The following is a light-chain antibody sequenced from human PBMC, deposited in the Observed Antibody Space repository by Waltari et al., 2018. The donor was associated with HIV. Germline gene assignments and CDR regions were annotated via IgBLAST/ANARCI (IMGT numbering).Light chain of an antibody. CDR2: AAS. CDR3: QQYNNWPLT. V-gene: IGKV3-15*01. J-gene: IGKJ4*01. CDR1: PSVSSK. Sequence: EIVMTQSPATLSVAPGGRVTFSCRASPSVSSKLAWYQQQPGQAPRLRIYAASTRATGIPARFSGGGSGTEFTLTISSLQSEDFAVYFCQQYNNWPLTFGGGTRVEI.